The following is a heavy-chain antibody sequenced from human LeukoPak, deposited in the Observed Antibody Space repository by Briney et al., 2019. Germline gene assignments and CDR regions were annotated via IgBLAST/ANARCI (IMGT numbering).Heavy chain of an antibody. Sequence: PGGSLRLSCAASGFTFSSYGMHWVHQAPGKGLEWVAFIRYDGSNKYYADSVKGRFTISRDNSKNTLYLQMNSLRAEDTAVYYCAKDKLWFGDPRVQKLDYWGQGTLVTVSS. CDR2: IRYDGSNK. J-gene: IGHJ4*02. CDR1: GFTFSSYG. CDR3: AKDKLWFGDPRVQKLDY. D-gene: IGHD3-10*01. V-gene: IGHV3-30*02.